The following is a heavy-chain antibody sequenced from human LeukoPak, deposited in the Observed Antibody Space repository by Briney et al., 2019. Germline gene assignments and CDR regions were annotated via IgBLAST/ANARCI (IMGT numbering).Heavy chain of an antibody. J-gene: IGHJ4*02. D-gene: IGHD3-22*01. V-gene: IGHV3-48*01. CDR1: GFTFSSYS. Sequence: PGGSLRLSCAASGFTFSSYSMNWVRQAPGKGLEWVSYISSSSSTIYYADSVKGRFTISRDNAKNSLYLQMNSLRAEDTAVYYCARDPFYDSSGYYQSGSNYWGQGTLVTVSS. CDR2: ISSSSSTI. CDR3: ARDPFYDSSGYYQSGSNY.